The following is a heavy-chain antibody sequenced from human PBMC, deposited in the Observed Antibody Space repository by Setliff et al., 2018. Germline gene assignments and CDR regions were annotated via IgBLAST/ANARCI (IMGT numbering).Heavy chain of an antibody. J-gene: IGHJ4*02. Sequence: PGGSLRLSCAASGFTFSAYAVHWVRQAPGKGLEWVAGISPDGSNTYYADSVRGRLTISRDSTKNTLSLQMNSLRVEDTAFYYCGTNSDSMHYIDFWGQGTLVTVSS. CDR2: ISPDGSNT. V-gene: IGHV3-30*14. CDR3: GTNSDSMHYIDF. CDR1: GFTFSAYA. D-gene: IGHD2-8*01.